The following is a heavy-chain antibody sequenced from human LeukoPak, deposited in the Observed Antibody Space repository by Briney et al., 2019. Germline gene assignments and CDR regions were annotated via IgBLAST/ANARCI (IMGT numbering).Heavy chain of an antibody. D-gene: IGHD5-12*01. CDR3: ARERIQWLNYYYYYYMDV. J-gene: IGHJ6*03. CDR1: GGSISSYY. V-gene: IGHV4-4*07. CDR2: IYTSGST. Sequence: SETLSLTCTVSGGSISSYYWSWIRQPAGKGLEWIGRIYTSGSTNYNPSLKSRVTMSVDTSNNQFSLKLSSVTAADTAVYYCARERIQWLNYYYYYYMDVWGKGTTVTISS.